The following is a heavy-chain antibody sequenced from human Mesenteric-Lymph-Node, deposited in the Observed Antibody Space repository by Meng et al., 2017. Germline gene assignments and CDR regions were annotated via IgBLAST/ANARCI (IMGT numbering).Heavy chain of an antibody. CDR2: INENGGEK. D-gene: IGHD6-19*01. CDR1: GFSFRSYW. J-gene: IGHJ4*02. CDR3: TKDGSGWSAY. Sequence: EVQWVESGGGLGQPGGSLRLSCEASGFSFRSYWMGWVRQRPGKGLEWVANINENGGEKYSRDSVKGRFTISRDNDKNSLYLQMDSLRVDDTGVYYCTKDGSGWSAYWGRGVLVTVSS. V-gene: IGHV3-7*03.